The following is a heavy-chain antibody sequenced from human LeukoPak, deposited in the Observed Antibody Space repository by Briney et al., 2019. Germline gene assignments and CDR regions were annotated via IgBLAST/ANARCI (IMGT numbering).Heavy chain of an antibody. J-gene: IGHJ4*02. V-gene: IGHV3-74*01. Sequence: LAGRSLRLSCAASGFTFSSYWMHWVRQAPGKGLVWVSRINSDGSSTSYADSVKGRFTISRDNAKNTLYLQMNSLRAEDTAVYYCARGVAGYCTNGVCYPLDYWGQGTLVTVSS. CDR2: INSDGSST. CDR1: GFTFSSYW. CDR3: ARGVAGYCTNGVCYPLDY. D-gene: IGHD2-8*01.